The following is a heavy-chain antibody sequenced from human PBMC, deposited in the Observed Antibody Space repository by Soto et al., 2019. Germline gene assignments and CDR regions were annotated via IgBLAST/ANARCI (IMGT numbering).Heavy chain of an antibody. V-gene: IGHV1-69*13. CDR2: IIPIFGTA. D-gene: IGHD6-6*01. CDR1: GGTFSSYA. CDR3: ARSGFAARPNYYYYGMDV. J-gene: IGHJ6*02. Sequence: SVKVSCKASGGTFSSYAISWVRQAPGQGLEWMGGIIPIFGTANYAQKFQGRVTITADESTSTAYMELSSLRSEDTAVYYCARSGFAARPNYYYYGMDVWGQGTTVTVSS.